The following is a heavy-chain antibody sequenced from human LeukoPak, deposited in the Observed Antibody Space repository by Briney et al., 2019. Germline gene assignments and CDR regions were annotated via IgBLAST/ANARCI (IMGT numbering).Heavy chain of an antibody. CDR3: ARGPRRHIVVVTARGYYFDY. CDR1: GRSFSGYY. Sequence: SETLSLTCAVYGRSFSGYYWSWIRQPPGKGLEWIGEINHSGSTNYNPSLKSRVTISVDTSKNQFSLKLSSVTAADTAVYYCARGPRRHIVVVTARGYYFDYWGQGTLVTVSS. CDR2: INHSGST. V-gene: IGHV4-34*01. D-gene: IGHD2-21*02. J-gene: IGHJ4*02.